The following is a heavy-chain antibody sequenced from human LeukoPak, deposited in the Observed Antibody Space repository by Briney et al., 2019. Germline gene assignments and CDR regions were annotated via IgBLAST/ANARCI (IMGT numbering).Heavy chain of an antibody. V-gene: IGHV3-7*01. CDR1: GFTFSSYW. D-gene: IGHD1-26*01. Sequence: GGSLRLSCAASGFTFSSYWMTWVRQGPGKGLEWVANVKPDGSLIYYVDSVKGRFTISRDNAKNSLYLQMNSLRAEDTAVYYCAKWELYSGFYYIDYWGQGTLATVSS. CDR2: VKPDGSLI. CDR3: AKWELYSGFYYIDY. J-gene: IGHJ4*02.